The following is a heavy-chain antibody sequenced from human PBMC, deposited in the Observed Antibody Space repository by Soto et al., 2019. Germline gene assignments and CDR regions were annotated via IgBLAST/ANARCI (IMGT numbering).Heavy chain of an antibody. V-gene: IGHV3-21*01. CDR1: GFTFSSYS. J-gene: IGHJ4*02. D-gene: IGHD6-13*01. Sequence: ESGGGLVKPGGSLRLSCAASGFTFSSYSMNWVRQAPGKGLEWVSSISSSSSYIYYADSVKGRFTISRDNAKNSLYLQMNSLRAEDTAVYYCARDGDSSSCYDYWGQGTLVTVSS. CDR3: ARDGDSSSCYDY. CDR2: ISSSSSYI.